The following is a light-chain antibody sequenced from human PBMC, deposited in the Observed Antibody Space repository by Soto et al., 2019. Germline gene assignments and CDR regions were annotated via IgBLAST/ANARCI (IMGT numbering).Light chain of an antibody. CDR3: QQYNSYPWT. J-gene: IGKJ1*01. Sequence: DIQMTQSPSTLYASVGDRVTITCRASQSISSWLAWYQQKPGKAPKLLIYKASSLESGVPSRFSGSGSGTEFTLTISGLQPDDFATYYCQQYNSYPWTFGQGTKVEIK. V-gene: IGKV1-5*03. CDR1: QSISSW. CDR2: KAS.